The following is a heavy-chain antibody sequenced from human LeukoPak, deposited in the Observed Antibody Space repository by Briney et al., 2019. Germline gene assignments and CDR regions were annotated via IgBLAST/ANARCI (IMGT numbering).Heavy chain of an antibody. J-gene: IGHJ4*02. CDR3: ARDPLRRFDY. D-gene: IGHD5-12*01. CDR2: IKEDGSEK. Sequence: SGGSLRLSCAASGSTFSNYWMTWVRQAPGKGLEWVANIKEDGSEKYYVDSVKGRFSISRDNAKNTLYLQMSSLRADDTAVYFCARDPLRRFDYWGQGTLVTVSS. V-gene: IGHV3-7*04. CDR1: GSTFSNYW.